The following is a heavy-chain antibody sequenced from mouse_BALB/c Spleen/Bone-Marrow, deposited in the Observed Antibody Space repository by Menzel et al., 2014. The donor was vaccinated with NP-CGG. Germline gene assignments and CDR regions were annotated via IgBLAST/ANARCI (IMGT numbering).Heavy chain of an antibody. CDR2: IYPGDGDT. Sequence: VQLVESGAGLVRPGSSVKISCKASGYAFSNYGMNWVKQRPGQGLEWIGQIYPGDGDTNYNGKFKGRVTLTADKSSSTAYMQLSSLTSEDSAVYFCASVYDYGRGYAMDYWGQGTSVTVSS. D-gene: IGHD2-4*01. CDR3: ASVYDYGRGYAMDY. CDR1: GYAFSNYG. V-gene: IGHV1-80*01. J-gene: IGHJ4*01.